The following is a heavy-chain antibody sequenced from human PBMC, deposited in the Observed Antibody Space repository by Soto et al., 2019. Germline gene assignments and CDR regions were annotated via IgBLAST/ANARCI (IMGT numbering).Heavy chain of an antibody. CDR2: IGPESGAT. CDR3: GRGRSGQIVVFY. D-gene: IGHD1-26*01. CDR1: GYTFTGHY. V-gene: IGHV1-2*02. Sequence: QVQLVQSGAEVKKPGASVKVSCKASGYTFTGHYIHWVRQAPEQGPEWMGEIGPESGATRYAQKFQGRVTMTRDMSITTVYLELNNLSPDDTAVYYCGRGRSGQIVVFYWGQGTPVTVSS. J-gene: IGHJ4*02.